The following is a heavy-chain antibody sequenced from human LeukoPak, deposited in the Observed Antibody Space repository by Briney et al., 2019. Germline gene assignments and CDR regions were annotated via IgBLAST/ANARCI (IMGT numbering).Heavy chain of an antibody. J-gene: IGHJ4*02. CDR1: TGSVNSGVYY. D-gene: IGHD3-22*01. Sequence: SETLSLTCSVSTGSVNSGVYYWGWVRQPPGKGLEWIGSIHSSGNSYCNPSLKSRVTLSVDTSKNQFTLKLSSVTAADRAVYYCAKHEGSYYDKSGYTFDFWGLGTLVTVSS. V-gene: IGHV4-39*01. CDR3: AKHEGSYYDKSGYTFDF. CDR2: IHSSGNS.